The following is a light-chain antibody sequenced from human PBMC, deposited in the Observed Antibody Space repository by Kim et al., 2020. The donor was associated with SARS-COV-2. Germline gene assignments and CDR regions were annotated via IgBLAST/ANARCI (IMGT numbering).Light chain of an antibody. J-gene: IGLJ3*02. CDR2: RNN. CDR3: SAWDSSLSAWV. CDR1: RNDVGNEG. V-gene: IGLV10-54*01. Sequence: QTSTTTCPGNRNDVGNEGSICLQQHQGHPPRLLSSRNNNRPSGISERFSASRSGDTASLTITGLQPEDEADYYCSAWDSSLSAWVFGGGTQLTVL.